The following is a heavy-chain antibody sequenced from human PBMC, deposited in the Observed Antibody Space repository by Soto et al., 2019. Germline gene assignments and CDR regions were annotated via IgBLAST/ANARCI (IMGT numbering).Heavy chain of an antibody. CDR1: GGCFSGYY. CDR2: INHSGST. Sequence: SETLSLTCAVYGGCFSGYYWSWIRQPPGKGLEWIGEINHSGSTNYNPSLKSRVTISVDTSKNQFSLKLSSVTAADTAVYYCARPFTILAAPPDWGQGTLVTVSS. CDR3: ARPFTILAAPPD. D-gene: IGHD3-3*01. J-gene: IGHJ4*02. V-gene: IGHV4-34*01.